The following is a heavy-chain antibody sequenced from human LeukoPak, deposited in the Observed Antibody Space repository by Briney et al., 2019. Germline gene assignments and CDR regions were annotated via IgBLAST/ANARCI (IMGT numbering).Heavy chain of an antibody. CDR2: ISSTGFYV. J-gene: IGHJ3*02. CDR1: GFAFGSYT. Sequence: PGGSLRLSCTASGFAFGSYTITWVRQAPGKGLEWVSSISSTGFYVYYADSVKGRFAISRDNAMNSLYLQMNSLRTEGTALYYCANLYLGVTGDAFDIWGQGTMVTVSS. V-gene: IGHV3-21*04. CDR3: ANLYLGVTGDAFDI. D-gene: IGHD2-21*02.